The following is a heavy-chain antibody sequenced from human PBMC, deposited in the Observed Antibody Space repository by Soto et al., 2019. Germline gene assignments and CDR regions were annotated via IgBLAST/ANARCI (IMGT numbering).Heavy chain of an antibody. CDR1: GSTFSCYA. CDR2: ISGSGGST. J-gene: IGHJ4*02. D-gene: IGHD6-25*01. CDR3: AKDGSSGCYN. V-gene: IGHV3-23*01. Sequence: SLRLSCAASGSTFSCYAMSWVHQAPGPGLEGVSAISGSGGSTYYVDSVKGWFTISRDNSKNTLYLQMNSLRAEDTAVYYCAKDGSSGCYNWGQGTLVTVSS.